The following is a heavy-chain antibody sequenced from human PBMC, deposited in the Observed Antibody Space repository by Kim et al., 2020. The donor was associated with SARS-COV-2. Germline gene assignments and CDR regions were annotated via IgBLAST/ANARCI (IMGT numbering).Heavy chain of an antibody. CDR3: ARDQGSGYYLD. J-gene: IGHJ4*02. D-gene: IGHD3-22*01. CDR1: GFTFSSYA. CDR2: ISYDGSNK. V-gene: IGHV3-30-3*01. Sequence: GGSLRLSCAASGFTFSSYAMHWVRQAPGKGLEWVAVISYDGSNKYYADSVKGRFTISRDNSKNTLYLQMNSLRAEDTAVYYCARDQGSGYYLDWGQGTLVTVSS.